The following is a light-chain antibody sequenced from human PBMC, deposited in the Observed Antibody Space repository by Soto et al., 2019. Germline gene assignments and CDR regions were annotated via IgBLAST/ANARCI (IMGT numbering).Light chain of an antibody. CDR1: ESVSTN. Sequence: EIEMTQSPATLSLAPGERVTLSCRASESVSTNLAWYQQKPGQAPRLLIYGASSRATGIPDRFSGSGSGTDFTLTISRLGPEDFAVYYCQQYGSSPSITFGQGTRLEIK. CDR2: GAS. CDR3: QQYGSSPSIT. V-gene: IGKV3-20*01. J-gene: IGKJ5*01.